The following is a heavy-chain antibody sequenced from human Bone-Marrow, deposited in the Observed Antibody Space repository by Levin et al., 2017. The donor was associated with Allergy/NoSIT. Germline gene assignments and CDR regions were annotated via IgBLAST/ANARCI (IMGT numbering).Heavy chain of an antibody. J-gene: IGHJ5*02. CDR2: INPSGGST. D-gene: IGHD6-13*01. CDR3: ARGGGEYSSSWYGVNWFDP. Sequence: GGSLRLSCKASGYTFTSYYMHWVRQAPGQGLEWMGIINPSGGSTSYAQKFQGRVTMTRDTSTSTVYMELSSLRSEDTAVYYCARGGGEYSSSWYGVNWFDPWGQGTLVTVSS. CDR1: GYTFTSYY. V-gene: IGHV1-46*01.